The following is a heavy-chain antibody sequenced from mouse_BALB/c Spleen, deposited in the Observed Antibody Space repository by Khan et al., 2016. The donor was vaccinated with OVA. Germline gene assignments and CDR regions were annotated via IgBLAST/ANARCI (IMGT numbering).Heavy chain of an antibody. D-gene: IGHD4-1*01. CDR1: VYTFTNYV. Sequence: VQLQQSGPELVEPGASVKMSCKASVYTFTNYVMHWVKQKPGQGLEWIAYINPYNAGTRYNEKFKGKATLTSDISSTTAYMELSSLTSEDSAVYYCGRDASSWDFSFPYWGQGTLVTVSA. J-gene: IGHJ3*01. V-gene: IGHV1S136*01. CDR2: INPYNAGT. CDR3: GRDASSWDFSFPY.